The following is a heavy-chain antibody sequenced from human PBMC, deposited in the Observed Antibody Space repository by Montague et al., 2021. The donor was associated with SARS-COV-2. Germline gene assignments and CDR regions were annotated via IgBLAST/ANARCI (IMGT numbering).Heavy chain of an antibody. CDR3: ARDPRYSLSWSFDY. CDR1: FSLFSLPPSS. J-gene: IGHJ4*02. Sequence: CALSFSLFSLPPSSWPWLRPSPSRGLEWLGRTYYRSKWYYDYAVSVKSRMTISPDTSKNQFSLQLSSVTPEDRAVYYCARDPRYSLSWSFDYWGQGTLVTVSS. CDR2: TYYRSKWYY. D-gene: IGHD6-13*01. V-gene: IGHV6-1*01.